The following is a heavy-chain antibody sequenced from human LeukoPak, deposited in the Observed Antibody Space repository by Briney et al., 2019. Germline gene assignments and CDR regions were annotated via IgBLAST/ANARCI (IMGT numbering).Heavy chain of an antibody. Sequence: PGGSLRLSCAASGFTFSSYEMNWVRQAPGKGLEWVSYISSSGSTIYYADSVKGRFTISRDNAKNSLYLQMNSLRAEDTAAYYCAREGGYSYGSVDYWGQGTLVTVSS. D-gene: IGHD5-18*01. CDR2: ISSSGSTI. CDR3: AREGGYSYGSVDY. CDR1: GFTFSSYE. J-gene: IGHJ4*02. V-gene: IGHV3-48*03.